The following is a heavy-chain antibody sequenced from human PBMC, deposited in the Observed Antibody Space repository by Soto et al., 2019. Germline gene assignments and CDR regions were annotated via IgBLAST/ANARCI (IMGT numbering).Heavy chain of an antibody. J-gene: IGHJ6*02. CDR3: ARELRFGEDYYGMDV. V-gene: IGHV4-31*03. D-gene: IGHD3-10*01. CDR1: GGSISSGGYY. CDR2: IYYSGST. Sequence: QVQLQESGPGLVKPSQTLSLTCTVSGGSISSGGYYWSWIRQHPGKGLEWIGYIYYSGSTFYNPSLKSRVTIAVDTSKNQFSLKLSSVTAADTAVYYCARELRFGEDYYGMDVWGQGTTVTVSS.